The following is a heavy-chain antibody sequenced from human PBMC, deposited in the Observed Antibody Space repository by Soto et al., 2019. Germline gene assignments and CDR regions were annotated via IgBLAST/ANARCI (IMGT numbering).Heavy chain of an antibody. CDR3: ARAQIVLSRSYFDS. CDR2: ISYSGNT. CDR1: GGSISNFY. Sequence: PSETLSLTCTVSGGSISNFYWSWIRQPPGKGLEWIGYISYSGNTNYNPSLKSRVSISVDTSKNQLSLNLTSVTAADTAVYYCARAQIVLSRSYFDSCGQGTPVTVSS. D-gene: IGHD2-21*01. J-gene: IGHJ4*02. V-gene: IGHV4-59*01.